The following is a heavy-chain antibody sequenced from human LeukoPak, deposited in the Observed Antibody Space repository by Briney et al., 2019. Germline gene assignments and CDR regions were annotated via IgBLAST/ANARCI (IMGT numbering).Heavy chain of an antibody. Sequence: SETLSLTCTVSGGSISSSNYYWGWIRQPPGKGLEWIVNIYYSGSTYYNPSLKSRITISVDTSKNQFSLKLSSVTAADTAVYYCARDQAVAGTAFDIWGQGTMVTVSS. J-gene: IGHJ3*02. CDR2: IYYSGST. CDR1: GGSISSSNYY. V-gene: IGHV4-39*07. CDR3: ARDQAVAGTAFDI. D-gene: IGHD6-19*01.